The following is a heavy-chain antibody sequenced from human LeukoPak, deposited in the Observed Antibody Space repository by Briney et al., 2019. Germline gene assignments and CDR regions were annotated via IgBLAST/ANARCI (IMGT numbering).Heavy chain of an antibody. CDR3: ARDLSSSGYYADY. J-gene: IGHJ4*02. V-gene: IGHV3-53*01. CDR2: IYSGGST. CDR1: GFTVSSNY. Sequence: GGSLRLSCAASGFTVSSNYMSWVRQAPGKGLEWVSVIYSGGSTYCADSVKGRFTISRDNSKNTLYLQMNSLRAEDTAVYYCARDLSSSGYYADYWGQGTLVTVSS. D-gene: IGHD3-22*01.